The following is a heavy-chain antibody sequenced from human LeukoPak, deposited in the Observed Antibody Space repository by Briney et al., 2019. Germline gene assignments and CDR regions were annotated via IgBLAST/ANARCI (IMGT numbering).Heavy chain of an antibody. Sequence: RSETPSPTCTLSSASIRQYSWTGPRQPPGKGLEWIGYIYYSGSTTYNPSLKSRVTMSVDTAKNQFSLKLESVTAANTAVYYCARGDMCSSTNCYLRPMDVWGKGTTVTVSS. CDR2: IYYSGST. CDR1: SASIRQYS. J-gene: IGHJ6*03. V-gene: IGHV4-59*01. CDR3: ARGDMCSSTNCYLRPMDV. D-gene: IGHD2-2*01.